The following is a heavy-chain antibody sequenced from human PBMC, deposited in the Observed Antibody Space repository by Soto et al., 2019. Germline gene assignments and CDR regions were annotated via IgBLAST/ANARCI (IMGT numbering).Heavy chain of an antibody. CDR3: ARDGGYCSGGSCYSFDY. Sequence: QVQLVQSGAEVKKPGSSVKVSCKASGGTFSSYTISWVRQAPGQGLEWMGRILPIPGIANYAQKFQGSVTITADKSTSTAYMELRSLRSEDTAVYYCARDGGYCSGGSCYSFDYWGQGTLVTVSS. J-gene: IGHJ4*02. V-gene: IGHV1-69*08. D-gene: IGHD2-15*01. CDR2: ILPIPGIA. CDR1: GGTFSSYT.